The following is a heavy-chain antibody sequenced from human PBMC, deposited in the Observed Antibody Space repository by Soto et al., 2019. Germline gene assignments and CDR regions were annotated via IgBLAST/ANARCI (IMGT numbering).Heavy chain of an antibody. CDR1: GFSLSTSEVG. CDR2: IFWNDDE. J-gene: IGHJ5*02. D-gene: IGHD2-21*01. V-gene: IGHV2-5*01. Sequence: PTLVNPTQTLTLTCTFSGFSLSTSEVGVGWIRQPPGKALEWLALIFWNDDERYNPSLKSRLTITKDISKNQVVLTMTNMDPVDTATYYCAHSRLFDWFDPWGQGTLVTVSS. CDR3: AHSRLFDWFDP.